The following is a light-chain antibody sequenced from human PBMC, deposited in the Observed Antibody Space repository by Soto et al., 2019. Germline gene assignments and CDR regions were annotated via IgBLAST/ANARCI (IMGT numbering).Light chain of an antibody. Sequence: EIVLTQSPGTLSLSPGERATLSCRASQSVSSNYLAWYRQKPGQAPRLLIYGASSRATGIPDRFSGSGSETDFTLTISRLEPEDFAVYYCQPYGSSPPATFGQGTKVEIK. J-gene: IGKJ1*01. CDR3: QPYGSSPPAT. CDR2: GAS. V-gene: IGKV3-20*01. CDR1: QSVSSNY.